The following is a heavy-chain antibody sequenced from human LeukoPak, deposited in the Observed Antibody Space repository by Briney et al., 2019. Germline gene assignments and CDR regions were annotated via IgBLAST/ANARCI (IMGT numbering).Heavy chain of an antibody. CDR3: ARGRRVFGVVILNHNWFDP. J-gene: IGHJ5*02. Sequence: SETLSLTCTVSGGSISSYYWIWIRQPPGKGLEWIGEINHSGSTNYNPSLKSRVTISVDTSKNQFSLKLSSVTAADTAVYYCARGRRVFGVVILNHNWFDPWGQGTLVTVSS. CDR1: GGSISSYY. D-gene: IGHD3-3*01. V-gene: IGHV4-34*01. CDR2: INHSGST.